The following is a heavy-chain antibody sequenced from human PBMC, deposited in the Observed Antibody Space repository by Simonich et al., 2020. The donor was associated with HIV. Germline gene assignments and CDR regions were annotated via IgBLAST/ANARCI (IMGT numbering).Heavy chain of an antibody. CDR2: ISSSSSYI. D-gene: IGHD2-2*01. CDR3: ARDGRKGSSTSCSDY. CDR1: GFTFSSYN. Sequence: EVQLVESGGGLVKPGGSLRLSCAASGFTFSSYNMNWVRQAPGKGLGWDSSISSSSSYIYYADSVKGRFTISRDNDKNSLYLQRNSLRAEDTAVYYCARDGRKGSSTSCSDYWGQGTLVTFSS. V-gene: IGHV3-21*01. J-gene: IGHJ4*02.